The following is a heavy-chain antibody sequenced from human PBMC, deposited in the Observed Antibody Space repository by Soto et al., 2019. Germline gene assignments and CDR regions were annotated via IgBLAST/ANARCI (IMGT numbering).Heavy chain of an antibody. CDR1: GFTFSSYA. CDR3: ATSPILRYFDWSLLYGMDV. Sequence: GGSLRLSCAASGFTFSSYAMSWVRQAPGKGLEWVSAISGSGGSTYYADSVKGRFTISRDNSKNTLYLQMNSLRAEDTAVYYCATSPILRYFDWSLLYGMDVWGQGTTVTV. V-gene: IGHV3-23*01. J-gene: IGHJ6*02. D-gene: IGHD3-9*01. CDR2: ISGSGGST.